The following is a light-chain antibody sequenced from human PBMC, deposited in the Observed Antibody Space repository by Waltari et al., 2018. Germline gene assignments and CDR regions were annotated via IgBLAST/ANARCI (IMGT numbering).Light chain of an antibody. CDR1: QGIRYD. CDR2: AAS. V-gene: IGKV1-6*01. CDR3: LQDYNYPWT. Sequence: AIQMTQSPSSLSASVGDRVTITCRASQGIRYDLAWYQQKPGKAPKILFFAASSLQSGVPSRFSGSGSGADFTLTISSLQPEDFATYFCLQDYNYPWTFGQGTKVEIK. J-gene: IGKJ1*01.